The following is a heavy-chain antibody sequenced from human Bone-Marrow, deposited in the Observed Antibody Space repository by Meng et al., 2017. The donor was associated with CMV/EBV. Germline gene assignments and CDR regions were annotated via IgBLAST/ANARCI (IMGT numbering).Heavy chain of an antibody. J-gene: IGHJ3*02. CDR1: GFTVSRNY. Sequence: GESLKISFAASGFTVSRNYMSWVRQAPGKGLEWVSVIYSGGSTYYADSVKGRFTISRDNSKNTLYLQMNSPRAEDTAVYYWARDFTRCGGDCWMDAFDIWGQGTMVTVSS. V-gene: IGHV3-53*01. D-gene: IGHD2-21*01. CDR2: IYSGGST. CDR3: ARDFTRCGGDCWMDAFDI.